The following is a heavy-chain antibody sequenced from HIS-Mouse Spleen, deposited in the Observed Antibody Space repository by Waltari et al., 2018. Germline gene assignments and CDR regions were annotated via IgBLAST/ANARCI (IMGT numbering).Heavy chain of an antibody. CDR3: ARKVLVVVPAARGWFDP. J-gene: IGHJ5*02. D-gene: IGHD2-2*01. CDR2: INHRSSY. Sequence: QVQLQESGPGLVKPSETLSLTGTVTGYSISSGYYWGWIRQPPGKGLEWIGSINHRSSYHYNPSLNSQVTISVVPTKNQFSQYMSSVTAADTAVYYCARKVLVVVPAARGWFDPWSKGTLVTVSS. CDR1: GYSISSGYY. V-gene: IGHV4-38-2*02.